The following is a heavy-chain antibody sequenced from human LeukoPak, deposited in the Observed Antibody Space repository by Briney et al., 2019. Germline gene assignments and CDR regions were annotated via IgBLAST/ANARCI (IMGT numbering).Heavy chain of an antibody. D-gene: IGHD3-22*01. CDR1: GFTFSSYA. Sequence: PGRSLRLSCAASGFTFSSYAMHWVCQAPGKGLEWVAVISYDGSNKYYADSMKGRFTISRDNSKNTLYLQMNSLRAEDTAVYYCARDRYYYDSSGYSNYYYYYGMDVWGQGTTVTVSS. CDR3: ARDRYYYDSSGYSNYYYYYGMDV. J-gene: IGHJ6*02. V-gene: IGHV3-30-3*01. CDR2: ISYDGSNK.